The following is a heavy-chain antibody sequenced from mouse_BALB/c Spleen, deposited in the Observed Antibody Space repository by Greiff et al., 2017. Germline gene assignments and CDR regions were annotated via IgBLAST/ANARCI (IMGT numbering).Heavy chain of an antibody. Sequence: DVMLVESGGGLVKPGGSLKLSCAASGFTFSSYAMSWVRQTPEKRLEWVASISSGGSTYYPDSVKGRFTISRDNARNILYLQMSSLRSEDTAMYYCARGEGYGYDVYYFDYWGQGTTLTVSS. J-gene: IGHJ2*01. D-gene: IGHD2-2*01. V-gene: IGHV5-6-5*01. CDR2: ISSGGST. CDR1: GFTFSSYA. CDR3: ARGEGYGYDVYYFDY.